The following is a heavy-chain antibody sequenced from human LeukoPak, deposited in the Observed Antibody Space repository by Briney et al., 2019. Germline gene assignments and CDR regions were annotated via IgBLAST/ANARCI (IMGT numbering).Heavy chain of an antibody. V-gene: IGHV5-51*01. CDR1: GYSFTRYW. J-gene: IGHJ6*02. Sequence: GESLKISCKGSGYSFTRYWIGWVRQMPGKGLEWMGIIYPGDSDTRYSPSFQGQVTISADKSISTAYLQWSSLKASDTAMYYCARLEIRGSGSYGYYYGMDVWGQGTTVTVSS. D-gene: IGHD3-10*01. CDR3: ARLEIRGSGSYGYYYGMDV. CDR2: IYPGDSDT.